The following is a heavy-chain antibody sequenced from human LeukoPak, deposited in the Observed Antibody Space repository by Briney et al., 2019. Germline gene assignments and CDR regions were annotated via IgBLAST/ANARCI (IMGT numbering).Heavy chain of an antibody. CDR2: IYYSGST. J-gene: IGHJ4*02. CDR3: ARGIVAAGDDY. D-gene: IGHD6-13*01. Sequence: SETLSLTCAVYGGSFSGYYWSWIRQPPGKGLEWIGYIYYSGSTNYNPSLKSRVTISVDTSKNQFSLKLSSVTAADTAVYYCARGIVAAGDDYWGQGTLVTVSS. V-gene: IGHV4-59*01. CDR1: GGSFSGYY.